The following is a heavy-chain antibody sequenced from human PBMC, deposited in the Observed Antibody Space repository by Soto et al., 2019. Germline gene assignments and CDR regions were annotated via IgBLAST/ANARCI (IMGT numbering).Heavy chain of an antibody. CDR1: GFTFSSYS. V-gene: IGHV3-21*01. CDR3: ARDLSGRSTYYDILTGSGNYYYYGMDV. D-gene: IGHD3-9*01. Sequence: PVGSLRLSCAASGFTFSSYSMNWVRQAPGKGLEWVSSISSSSSYIYYADSVKGRFTISRDNAKNSLYLQMNSLRAEDTAVYYCARDLSGRSTYYDILTGSGNYYYYGMDVWGQGTTVTVSS. J-gene: IGHJ6*02. CDR2: ISSSSSYI.